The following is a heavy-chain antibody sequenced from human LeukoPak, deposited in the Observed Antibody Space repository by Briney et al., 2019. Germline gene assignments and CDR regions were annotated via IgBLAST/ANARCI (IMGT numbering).Heavy chain of an antibody. CDR2: FDPEDGGT. CDR3: ARGTWLAQGY. D-gene: IGHD6-19*01. V-gene: IGHV1-24*01. CDR1: GYTLTELS. Sequence: ASVKVSCKVSGYTLTELSMHWVRQAPGKGLEWMGGFDPEDGGTIYAQKFQGRVTITADESTSTAYMELSSLRSEDTAVYYCARGTWLAQGYWGQGTLVTVSS. J-gene: IGHJ4*02.